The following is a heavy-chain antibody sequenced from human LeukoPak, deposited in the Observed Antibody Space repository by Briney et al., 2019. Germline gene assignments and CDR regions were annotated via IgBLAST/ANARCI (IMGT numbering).Heavy chain of an antibody. V-gene: IGHV4-59*01. CDR3: ARGVYIAAAQYGY. CDR2: IYYSGTT. Sequence: PSETLSLTCTVPGGSISNYYWSWIRQPPGKGLEWIGYIYYSGTTNYHPSLKSRVTISVDTSKNQFSLKLNSVTAADTAVYYCARGVYIAAAQYGYWGQGTLVTVSS. J-gene: IGHJ4*02. D-gene: IGHD6-13*01. CDR1: GGSISNYY.